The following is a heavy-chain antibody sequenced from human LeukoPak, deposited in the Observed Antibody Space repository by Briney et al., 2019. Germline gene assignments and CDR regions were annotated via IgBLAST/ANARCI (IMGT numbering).Heavy chain of an antibody. CDR1: GFTFSNYW. D-gene: IGHD6-19*01. CDR2: IGQDGSEN. V-gene: IGHV3-7*01. Sequence: GGSLRLSCSASGFTFSNYWMYWVRQAPGKGLEWVASIGQDGSENYYVDSVKGRFTISRDNAKNSLYLQMNSLRVEDTAVYYCARGGGWYFDYWGQGALITASS. CDR3: ARGGGWYFDY. J-gene: IGHJ4*02.